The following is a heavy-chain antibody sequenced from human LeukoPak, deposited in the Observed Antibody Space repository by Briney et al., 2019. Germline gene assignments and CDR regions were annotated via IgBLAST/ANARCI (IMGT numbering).Heavy chain of an antibody. CDR3: ARFNRSAYDSRGCPAGPPAPGFDY. D-gene: IGHD3-22*01. CDR1: GGSFSGYY. CDR2: INHSGST. V-gene: IGHV4-34*01. Sequence: SETLSLTRAVYGGSFSGYYWSWIRQPPGKGLEWIGKINHSGSTNYNPSLKSRVTMSVDTSKNQFSLKLSSVTAADTAVYYCARFNRSAYDSRGCPAGPPAPGFDYWGQGTLVTVSS. J-gene: IGHJ4*02.